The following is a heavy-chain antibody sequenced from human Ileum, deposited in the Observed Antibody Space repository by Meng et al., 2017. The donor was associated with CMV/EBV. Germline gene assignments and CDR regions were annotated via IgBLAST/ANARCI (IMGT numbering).Heavy chain of an antibody. Sequence: EVQLVESGGGLIQPGGSLRLSCAASGFTFRNYAMTWVRQAPGKGLEWVAGIGASGGSTYYADSVSGRFIISRDNSKSTLYLQMNRLRAEDTAIYYCANLIASDYWGQGTLVTVSS. V-gene: IGHV3-23*04. CDR3: ANLIASDY. CDR1: GFTFRNYA. J-gene: IGHJ4*02. CDR2: IGASGGST. D-gene: IGHD2/OR15-2a*01.